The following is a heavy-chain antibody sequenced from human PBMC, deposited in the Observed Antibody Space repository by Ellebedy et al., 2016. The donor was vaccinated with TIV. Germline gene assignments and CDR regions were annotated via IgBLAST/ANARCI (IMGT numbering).Heavy chain of an antibody. CDR1: GGSFPDYY. V-gene: IGHV4-34*01. J-gene: IGHJ2*01. CDR2: INGGGST. D-gene: IGHD2-21*02. CDR3: ARGTVVDVTGDGEHWNFDL. Sequence: MPSETLSLTCAVYGGSFPDYYWNWIRQPPGKGLEWIGEINGGGSTTYNPSLKGRVTVSLDTSNNRVSLRLTSVTAADTALYYCARGTVVDVTGDGEHWNFDLWGRGTLVTVSS.